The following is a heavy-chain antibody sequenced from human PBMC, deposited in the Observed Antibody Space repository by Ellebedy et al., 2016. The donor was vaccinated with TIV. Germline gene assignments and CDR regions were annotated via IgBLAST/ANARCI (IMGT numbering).Heavy chain of an antibody. J-gene: IGHJ4*02. V-gene: IGHV1-69*13. D-gene: IGHD5-18*01. CDR3: ARGRGYNYGYPTEGGLFDS. CDR1: GGTFNKYA. Sequence: ASVKVSCXTSGGTFNKYAISWVRQAPGQGLEWMGGIVAIFGTAKHAQKFQGRVTITADEGTRTAYMELSSLRSKDTAVYYCARGRGYNYGYPTEGGLFDSWGQGTLVTVSS. CDR2: IVAIFGTA.